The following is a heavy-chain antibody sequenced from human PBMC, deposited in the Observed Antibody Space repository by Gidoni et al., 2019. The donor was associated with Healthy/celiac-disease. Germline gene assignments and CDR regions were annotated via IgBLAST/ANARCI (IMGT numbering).Heavy chain of an antibody. D-gene: IGHD6-13*01. Sequence: QVQLVQSGAEVKKPGSSVKVSCKASGGTFRSYAISWVRQAPGQGLEWMGRIIPILGIANYEQKFQGRVTITADKSTSTAYMELSSLRSEDTAVYYCARDLKAAAGTGGDYWGQGTLVTVSS. J-gene: IGHJ4*02. CDR2: IIPILGIA. CDR1: GGTFRSYA. V-gene: IGHV1-69*09. CDR3: ARDLKAAAGTGGDY.